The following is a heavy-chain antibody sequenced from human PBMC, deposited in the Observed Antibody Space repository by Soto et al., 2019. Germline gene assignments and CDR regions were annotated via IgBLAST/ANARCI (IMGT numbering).Heavy chain of an antibody. J-gene: IGHJ4*02. CDR2: VQGNGIGI. CDR1: GFTFSDYW. CDR3: ALPYAGDPAGFDY. Sequence: EVQLVQSGGGVVQPGGSLRLSCEASGFTFSDYWIHWVRQAPGRGLVWVSRVQGNGIGINYADSVEGRFTISRDNAKNTVYLQMNGLRSDDTALYYCALPYAGDPAGFDYWGQGTLVTVSS. D-gene: IGHD2-21*02. V-gene: IGHV3-74*01.